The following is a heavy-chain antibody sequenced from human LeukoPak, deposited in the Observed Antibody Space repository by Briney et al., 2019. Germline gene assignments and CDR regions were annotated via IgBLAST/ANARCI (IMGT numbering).Heavy chain of an antibody. D-gene: IGHD6-13*01. V-gene: IGHV4-34*01. J-gene: IGHJ4*02. Sequence: SETLSLTCTVSGGSIGSYYWSWIRQPPGKGLEWIGEINHSGSTNYNPSLKSRVTISVDTSKNQFSLKLSSVTAADTAVYYCARGGYHYSSSWYVIVYWGQGTLVTVSS. CDR3: ARGGYHYSSSWYVIVY. CDR1: GGSIGSYY. CDR2: INHSGST.